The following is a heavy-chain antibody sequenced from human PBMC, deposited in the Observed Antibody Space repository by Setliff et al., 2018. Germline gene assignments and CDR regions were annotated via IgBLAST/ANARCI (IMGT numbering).Heavy chain of an antibody. D-gene: IGHD3-10*01. Sequence: VASVKVSCKASGYTFTTYAISWMRQAPGQGLEWMGWINTNTGNPSYAQGFTGRFVFSLDTSVSTAYLQISSLKAEDTALYYCARASRFGTIKYRGDYYMDVWGKGTTVTV. CDR2: INTNTGNP. CDR3: ARASRFGTIKYRGDYYMDV. J-gene: IGHJ6*03. V-gene: IGHV7-4-1*02. CDR1: GYTFTTYA.